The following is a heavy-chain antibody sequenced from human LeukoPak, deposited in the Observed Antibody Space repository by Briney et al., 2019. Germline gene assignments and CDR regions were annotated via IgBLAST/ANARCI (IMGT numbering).Heavy chain of an antibody. J-gene: IGHJ4*02. CDR2: INHSGST. CDR3: ATGSGYSGGSDFDY. D-gene: IGHD6-19*01. CDR1: GGSFSGYY. V-gene: IGHV4-34*01. Sequence: SETLSLTCAVYGGSFSGYYWRWIRQPPGKALEWIGEINHSGSTNYNPSLKSRLTISVDTSKNKFSLKLSSVTAADTAVYYCATGSGYSGGSDFDYWGQGTLVTVSS.